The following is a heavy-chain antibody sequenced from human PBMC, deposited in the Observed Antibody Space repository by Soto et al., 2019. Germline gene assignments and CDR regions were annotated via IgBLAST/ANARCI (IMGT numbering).Heavy chain of an antibody. J-gene: IGHJ4*02. Sequence: SLRLSCAASGFTLSNNYMSWVRQAPGKGLEWVSVIYSGGSTYYADSVKGRFTISRDISKNMLYLQMNSLRAEDTAVYYCARDFPFYGSETYWGQGTLVT. CDR1: GFTLSNNY. D-gene: IGHD3-10*01. V-gene: IGHV3-66*01. CDR3: ARDFPFYGSETY. CDR2: IYSGGST.